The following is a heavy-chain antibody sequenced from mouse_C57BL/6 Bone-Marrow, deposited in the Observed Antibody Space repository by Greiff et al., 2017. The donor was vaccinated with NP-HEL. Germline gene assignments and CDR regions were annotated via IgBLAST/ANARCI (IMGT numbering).Heavy chain of an antibody. CDR2: ISYDGSN. D-gene: IGHD1-1*01. CDR1: GYSITSGYY. J-gene: IGHJ1*03. Sequence: EVKLQESGPGLVKPSQSLSLTCSVTGYSITSGYYWNWIRQFPGNKLEWMGYISYDGSNNSNPSLKNRISITRDTSKNQFFLKLNSVTTEDTATYYCATGGDYYGSSYWYFDVWGTGTTVTVSS. CDR3: ATGGDYYGSSYWYFDV. V-gene: IGHV3-6*01.